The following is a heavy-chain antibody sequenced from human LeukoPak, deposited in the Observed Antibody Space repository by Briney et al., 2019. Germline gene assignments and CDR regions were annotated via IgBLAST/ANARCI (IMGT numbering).Heavy chain of an antibody. CDR2: ISSDGSDT. V-gene: IGHV3-74*01. D-gene: IGHD3-3*01. Sequence: GGSLRLSCVASGFTFSNFYMHWVRQVPGKGLVWVSRISSDGSDTTYADSVKGRFTISRDNTKNILFLQMNSLRTEDTAVYYCVCLAIFRTGIDPWGQGTLVTVSS. CDR3: VCLAIFRTGIDP. J-gene: IGHJ5*02. CDR1: GFTFSNFY.